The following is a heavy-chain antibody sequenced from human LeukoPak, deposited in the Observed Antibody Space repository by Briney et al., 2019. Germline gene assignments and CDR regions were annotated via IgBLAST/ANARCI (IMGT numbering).Heavy chain of an antibody. J-gene: IGHJ3*02. Sequence: GSLRLSCAASGFTFSSYWMSWVRQAPGKGLEWVVNIKRDGSEKYYVDSVKGRFTISRDNAKNSLSLQMNSLRAEDTAIYYCARDNSIWDGAFDIWGRGTMVTVSS. CDR1: GFTFSSYW. D-gene: IGHD6-13*01. CDR3: ARDNSIWDGAFDI. CDR2: IKRDGSEK. V-gene: IGHV3-7*01.